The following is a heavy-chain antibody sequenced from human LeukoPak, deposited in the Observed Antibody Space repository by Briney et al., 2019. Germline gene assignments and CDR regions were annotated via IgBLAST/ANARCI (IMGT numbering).Heavy chain of an antibody. CDR3: ARASGTDSSGYVQIDY. J-gene: IGHJ4*02. V-gene: IGHV3-74*01. Sequence: GGSLRLSCAASGFTFSSYWMHWVRQAPGKGLLWVSRINSDGSDTSYADSVKGRFTISRDNAKNTLYLQVNSLRAEDTAVYYCARASGTDSSGYVQIDYWGQGTLVTVSS. D-gene: IGHD3-22*01. CDR1: GFTFSSYW. CDR2: INSDGSDT.